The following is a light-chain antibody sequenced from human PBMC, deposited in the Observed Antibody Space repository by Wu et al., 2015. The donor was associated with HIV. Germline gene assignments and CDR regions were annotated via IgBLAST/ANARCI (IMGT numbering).Light chain of an antibody. CDR3: HQYGYSPPT. CDR2: GAS. V-gene: IGKV3-20*01. Sequence: EIVLTQSPGTLSLSPGERATLSCRASQSVTSSYLAWYQQKPGQAPRLLIYGASSRANGIPDRFSGSGSGTDFTLTISRLEPEDFAVYYCHQYGYSPPTFGQGTKVEI. CDR1: QSVTSSY. J-gene: IGKJ1*01.